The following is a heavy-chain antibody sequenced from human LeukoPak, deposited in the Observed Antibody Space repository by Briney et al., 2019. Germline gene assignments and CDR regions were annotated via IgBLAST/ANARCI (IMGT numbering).Heavy chain of an antibody. V-gene: IGHV3-30-3*01. CDR1: GFTFSSYA. CDR2: ISYDGSNK. CDR3: ARVGPYCSSTSCYFHYYYGMDV. Sequence: PGGSLRLSCAASGFTFSSYAMPRVRQAPGKGLEWVAVISYDGSNKYYADSVKGRFTISRDNSKNTLYLQMNSLRAEDTAVYYCARVGPYCSSTSCYFHYYYGMDVWGQGTTVTVSS. J-gene: IGHJ6*02. D-gene: IGHD2-2*01.